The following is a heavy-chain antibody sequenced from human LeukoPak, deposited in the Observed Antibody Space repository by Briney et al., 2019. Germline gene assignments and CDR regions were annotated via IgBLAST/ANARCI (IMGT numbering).Heavy chain of an antibody. CDR1: GFTFSSYS. V-gene: IGHV3-48*01. CDR3: ARETRANTVTTTDYYMDV. Sequence: GGSLRLFCAASGFTFSSYSMNWVRQAPGKGLEWVSYISSSSSTIYYADSVKGRFTISRDNAKNSLYLQMNSLRAEDTAVYYCARETRANTVTTTDYYMDVWGKGTTVTVSS. D-gene: IGHD4-17*01. J-gene: IGHJ6*03. CDR2: ISSSSSTI.